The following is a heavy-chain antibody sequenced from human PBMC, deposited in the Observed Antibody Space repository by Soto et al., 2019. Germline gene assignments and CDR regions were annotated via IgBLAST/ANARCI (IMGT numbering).Heavy chain of an antibody. V-gene: IGHV3-9*01. Sequence: WVRQNKKKCLEWVSGIRWNSCSIGYADAVKYRFTISGDNAKNSLYLQMNSLRAEGTALYYCSKAGYYGRAGSGYPSAFDIWGQGTMVTVSS. CDR2: IRWNSCSI. D-gene: IGHD2-15*01. J-gene: IGHJ3*02. CDR3: SKAGYYGRAGSGYPSAFDI.